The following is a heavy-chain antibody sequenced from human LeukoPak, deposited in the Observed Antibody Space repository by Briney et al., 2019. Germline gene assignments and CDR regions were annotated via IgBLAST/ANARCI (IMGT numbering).Heavy chain of an antibody. CDR1: GYTFTSYG. Sequence: GASVKVSCKASGYTFTSYGISWVRQARGQGLEWMGWISAYNGNTNYAQKLQGRVTMTTDTYTSTAYMELRSLRSDDTAVYYCAGTSTPGGYYFDYWGQGTLVTVSS. D-gene: IGHD3-10*01. CDR3: AGTSTPGGYYFDY. V-gene: IGHV1-18*01. CDR2: ISAYNGNT. J-gene: IGHJ4*02.